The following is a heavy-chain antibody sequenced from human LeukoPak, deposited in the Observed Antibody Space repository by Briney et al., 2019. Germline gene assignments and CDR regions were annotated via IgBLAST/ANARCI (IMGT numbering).Heavy chain of an antibody. CDR2: IYPGDSDT. CDR3: ARRYGRPFDY. D-gene: IGHD4-17*01. CDR1: GYIFNSYW. V-gene: IGHV5-51*01. J-gene: IGHJ4*02. Sequence: GESLKISCKGSGYIFNSYWIAWVRQMPGKGLELMGIIYPGDSDTRYSPSFQGQVTMSADKSTSTAYLQWSSLKASDTAMYYCARRYGRPFDYWGKGTLVTVSS.